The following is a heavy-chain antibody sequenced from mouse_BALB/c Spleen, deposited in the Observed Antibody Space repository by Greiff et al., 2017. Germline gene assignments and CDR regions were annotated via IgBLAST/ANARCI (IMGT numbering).Heavy chain of an antibody. CDR1: GYTFTDYA. J-gene: IGHJ3*01. D-gene: IGHD1-1*01. V-gene: IGHV1S137*01. Sequence: VQLQQSGAELVRPGVSVKISCKGSGYTFTDYAMPWVKQSHAKSLEWIGVISTYYGDASYNQKFKGKATMTVDKSSSTAYMELARLTSEDSAIYYCARDYYGSSYFAYWGQGTLVTVSA. CDR2: ISTYYGDA. CDR3: ARDYYGSSYFAY.